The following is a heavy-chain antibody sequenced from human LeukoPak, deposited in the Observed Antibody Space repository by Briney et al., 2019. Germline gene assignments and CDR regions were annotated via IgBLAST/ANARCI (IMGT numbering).Heavy chain of an antibody. V-gene: IGHV3-74*01. J-gene: IGHJ4*02. Sequence: PGGSLRLSCAASGFTFSSYWMHWVRQAPGKGLVWVSRINSDGSSTSYADSVKGRFTISRDNAKNTLYLQMNSLRAEDTAVYYCARDLGSSGWYYVSRAFDYWGQGTLVTVSS. CDR2: INSDGSST. CDR1: GFTFSSYW. CDR3: ARDLGSSGWYYVSRAFDY. D-gene: IGHD6-19*01.